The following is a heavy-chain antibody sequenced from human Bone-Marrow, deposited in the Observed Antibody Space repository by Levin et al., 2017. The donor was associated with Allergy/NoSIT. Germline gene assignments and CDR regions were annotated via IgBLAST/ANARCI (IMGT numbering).Heavy chain of an antibody. Sequence: GESLKISCVVSGFTISNNYMSWVRQASGKGLEWVAVIYSFGSTNYADSVKGRFTISRANSANTLYLQMNSLRAEDTAIYYCARLDFNYGSYYWGQGTLVTVSS. CDR3: ARLDFNYGSYY. CDR1: GFTISNNY. D-gene: IGHD3-10*01. J-gene: IGHJ4*02. V-gene: IGHV3-66*04. CDR2: IYSFGST.